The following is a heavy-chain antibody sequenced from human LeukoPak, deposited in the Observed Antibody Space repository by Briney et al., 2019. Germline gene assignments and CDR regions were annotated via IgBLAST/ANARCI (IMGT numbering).Heavy chain of an antibody. V-gene: IGHV3-23*01. CDR3: AKDPSYFYYYGMGV. CDR1: GFTFISYA. J-gene: IGHJ6*02. CDR2: ISGSGGST. Sequence: HPGGSLRLSSAASGFTFISYAMSWVRQAPGKGLGWVSAISGSGGSTYYADCVKGRFTISGDNSKNTLYLQMNSLRAEETAVYYCAKDPSYFYYYGMGVWGQGTTVTVSS.